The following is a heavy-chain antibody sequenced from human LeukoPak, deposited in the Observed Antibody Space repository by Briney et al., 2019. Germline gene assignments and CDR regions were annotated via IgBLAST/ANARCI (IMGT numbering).Heavy chain of an antibody. J-gene: IGHJ5*02. CDR3: AREPSGTHGYNWFDP. V-gene: IGHV7-4-1*02. D-gene: IGHD1-26*01. CDR2: INTNTGNP. CDR1: GYTFTSYA. Sequence: ASVKISCKASGYTFTSYAMNWVRQAPGQGREWMGWINTNTGNPTYAQGFTGRFVFSLDTSVSTAYLQISSLKAEDTAVYYCAREPSGTHGYNWFDPWGQGTLVTVSS.